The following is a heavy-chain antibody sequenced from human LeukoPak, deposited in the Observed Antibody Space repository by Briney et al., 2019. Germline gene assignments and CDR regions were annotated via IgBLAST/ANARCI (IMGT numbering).Heavy chain of an antibody. V-gene: IGHV1-18*01. CDR2: ITTYNGNT. Sequence: GASVKVSCKASGYTFISYGISWVRQAPGQGLEWMGWITTYNGNTYSAQKFQGRVTMTTDISTSTAYMELRSLRSDDTAVYYCAREMWGTTLVTPFDYWGQGTLVTVSS. CDR3: AREMWGTTLVTPFDY. CDR1: GYTFISYG. D-gene: IGHD4-23*01. J-gene: IGHJ4*02.